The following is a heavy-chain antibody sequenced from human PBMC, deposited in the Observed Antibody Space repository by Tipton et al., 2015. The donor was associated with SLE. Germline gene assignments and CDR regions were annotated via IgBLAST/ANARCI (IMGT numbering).Heavy chain of an antibody. V-gene: IGHV4-59*11. CDR1: GDSITNHY. J-gene: IGHJ4*02. CDR3: ARAVVSSTGDSFDC. D-gene: IGHD2-8*02. CDR2: IHYSGTT. Sequence: TLSLTCTVSGDSITNHYWTWIRQPPGKGLEWIGYIHYSGTTNYNPSLKSRVTISMDTSKSQFSLKLNSVTAADTAVYYCARAVVSSTGDSFDCWGQGSLVTVSS.